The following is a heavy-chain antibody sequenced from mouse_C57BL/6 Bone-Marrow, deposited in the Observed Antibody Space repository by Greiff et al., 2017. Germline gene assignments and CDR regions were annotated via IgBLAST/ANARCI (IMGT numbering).Heavy chain of an antibody. CDR3: ARSGSSGYA. J-gene: IGHJ3*01. CDR2: SYPGDGDT. CDR1: GYAFSSSW. D-gene: IGHD3-2*02. Sequence: QVQLQQSGPELVKPGASVKISCKASGYAFSSSWMNWVKQRPGKGLEWIGRSYPGDGDTNYNGKLKGKATLTADKSSSTAYMQLSSLTSEDSAVYFCARSGSSGYAWGQGTLVTVSA. V-gene: IGHV1-82*01.